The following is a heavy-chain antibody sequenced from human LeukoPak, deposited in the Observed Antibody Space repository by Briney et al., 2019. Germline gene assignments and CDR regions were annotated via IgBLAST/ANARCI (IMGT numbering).Heavy chain of an antibody. D-gene: IGHD7-27*01. CDR1: XXXXXXAX. V-gene: IGHV3-15*07. CDR3: TTGNWGPY. CDR2: IKRKTDGGTT. J-gene: IGHJ4*02. Sequence: LXXSCAAXXXXXXXAXMNXXXXAXGXXLEWVGRIKRKTDGGTTDYAAPVKGRFTISRDDSKNTLYLQMNSLKTEDTAVYYCTTGNWGPYWGQGTLVTVSS.